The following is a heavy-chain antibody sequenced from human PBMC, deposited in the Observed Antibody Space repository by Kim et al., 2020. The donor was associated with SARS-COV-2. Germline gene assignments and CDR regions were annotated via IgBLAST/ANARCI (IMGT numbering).Heavy chain of an antibody. V-gene: IGHV3-21*01. CDR2: ISSSSSYI. J-gene: IGHJ4*02. CDR3: ARVNGELLLVAVDY. D-gene: IGHD2-8*02. Sequence: GGSLRLSCAASGFTFSSYSMNWVRQAPGKGLEWVSSISSSSSYIYYADSVKGRFAISRDNAKNSLYLQMNSLRAEDTAVYYCARVNGELLLVAVDYWGQGTLVTVSS. CDR1: GFTFSSYS.